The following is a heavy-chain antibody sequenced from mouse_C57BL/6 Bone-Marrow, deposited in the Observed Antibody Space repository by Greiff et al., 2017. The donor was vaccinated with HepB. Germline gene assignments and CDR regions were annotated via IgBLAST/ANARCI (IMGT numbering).Heavy chain of an antibody. CDR2: IYPRSGNT. V-gene: IGHV1-81*01. CDR1: GYTFTSYG. J-gene: IGHJ2*01. Sequence: QVQLQQSGAELARPGASVKLSCKASGYTFTSYGISWVKQRTGQGLEWIGEIYPRSGNTYSNEKFKGKATLTADKSSSTAYMELRSLTSEDSAVYFCARGATVVGGDYWGQGTTLTVSS. D-gene: IGHD1-1*01. CDR3: ARGATVVGGDY.